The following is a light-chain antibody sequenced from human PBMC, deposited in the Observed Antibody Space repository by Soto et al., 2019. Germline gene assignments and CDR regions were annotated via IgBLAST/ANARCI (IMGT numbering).Light chain of an antibody. CDR2: KAS. J-gene: IGKJ1*01. V-gene: IGKV1-5*03. CDR3: QQYNSYS. Sequence: DIKMTQSPSTLSASVGDRVTITCRASQSISSWLAWYQQKPGKAPKLLIYKASTLKSGVPSRFSGSGSGTEFTLTISSLQPDDFATYYCQQYNSYSFGQGTKVDI. CDR1: QSISSW.